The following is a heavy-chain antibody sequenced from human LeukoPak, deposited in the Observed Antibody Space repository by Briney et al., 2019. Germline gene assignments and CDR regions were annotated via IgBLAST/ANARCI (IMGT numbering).Heavy chain of an antibody. V-gene: IGHV3-48*03. CDR1: GFTFSSYE. CDR3: ARGRRAVAGRDFDY. Sequence: GGSLRLSCAAPGFTFSSYEMNWVRQAPGKGLEWVSYISSSGSTIYYADSVKGRFTISRDNAKNSLYLQMNSLRAEDTAVYYCARGRRAVAGRDFDYWGQGTLVTVSS. J-gene: IGHJ4*02. CDR2: ISSSGSTI. D-gene: IGHD6-19*01.